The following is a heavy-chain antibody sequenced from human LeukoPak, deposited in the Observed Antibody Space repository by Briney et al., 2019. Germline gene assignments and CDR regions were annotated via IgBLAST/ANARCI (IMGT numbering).Heavy chain of an antibody. D-gene: IGHD2-2*01. V-gene: IGHV4-38-2*01. CDR2: IYHSGST. Sequence: PETLSLTCAVSGYSISSGYYWGWIRPPPGKGLEGIGSIYHSGSTYYNPSLKSRVTISVDTSKNQFSLKLSSVTAADTAVYYCARAKALIVVVPAAYYFDYWGQGTLVTVSS. CDR1: GYSISSGYY. J-gene: IGHJ4*02. CDR3: ARAKALIVVVPAAYYFDY.